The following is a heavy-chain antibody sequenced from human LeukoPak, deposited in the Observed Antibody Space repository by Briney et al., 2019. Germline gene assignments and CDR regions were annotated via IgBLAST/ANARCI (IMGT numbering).Heavy chain of an antibody. D-gene: IGHD6-13*01. CDR3: ARAQYSSSWGSYYYYMDV. CDR2: ISAYNGNT. J-gene: IGHJ6*03. CDR1: GYTFTSYG. V-gene: IGHV1-18*01. Sequence: ASVKVSCKASGYTFTSYGISWVRQAPGQGLEWMGWISAYNGNTNYAQKLQGRVTMTTDTSTSTAYMELRSLRSDDTAVYYCARAQYSSSWGSYYYYMDVWGKGTTVTVSS.